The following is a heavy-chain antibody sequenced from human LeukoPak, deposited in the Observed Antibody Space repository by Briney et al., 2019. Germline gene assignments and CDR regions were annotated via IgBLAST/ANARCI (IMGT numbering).Heavy chain of an antibody. CDR3: ARSPSIRETDY. Sequence: ASVKVSCKASGYTFTSYGISWVRQAPGQGLEWMGWISAYNGNTNYAQKLQGRVTMTTDTSTSTAYKELRSLRSDDTAVYYCARSPSIRETDYWGQGTLVTVSS. CDR2: ISAYNGNT. V-gene: IGHV1-18*01. CDR1: GYTFTSYG. D-gene: IGHD3-3*01. J-gene: IGHJ4*02.